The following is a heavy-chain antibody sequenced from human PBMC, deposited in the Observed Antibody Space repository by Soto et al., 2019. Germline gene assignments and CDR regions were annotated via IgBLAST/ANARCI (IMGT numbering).Heavy chain of an antibody. Sequence: ASVKVSCKASGYTFTSYGISWVRQAPGQGLEWMGWISAYNGNTNYAQKLQGRVTMTTDTSTSTAYMELRSLRSDDTAVYYCARKDNYYDSSGYYWAYYYYGMDVWGQGTTVTVS. CDR3: ARKDNYYDSSGYYWAYYYYGMDV. J-gene: IGHJ6*02. D-gene: IGHD3-22*01. CDR1: GYTFTSYG. CDR2: ISAYNGNT. V-gene: IGHV1-18*01.